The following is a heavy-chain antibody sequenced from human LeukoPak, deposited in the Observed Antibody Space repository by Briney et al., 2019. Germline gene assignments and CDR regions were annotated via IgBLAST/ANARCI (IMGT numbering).Heavy chain of an antibody. D-gene: IGHD3-22*01. CDR2: INWNGGST. CDR3: ARDRKYYYDSSGYYGDTQAAHDY. J-gene: IGHJ4*02. V-gene: IGHV3-20*04. Sequence: SGGSLRLSCAASGFTFDDYGMSWVRQAPGKGLEWVSGINWNGGSTGYADSVKGRFTISRDNAKNSLYLQMNSLRAEDTALYYCARDRKYYYDSSGYYGDTQAAHDYWGQGTLVTVSS. CDR1: GFTFDDYG.